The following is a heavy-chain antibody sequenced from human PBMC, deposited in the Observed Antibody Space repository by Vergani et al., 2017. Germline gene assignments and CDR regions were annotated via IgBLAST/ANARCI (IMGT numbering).Heavy chain of an antibody. J-gene: IGHJ4*02. V-gene: IGHV3-9*01. CDR3: AKDHGGYCTNGNCLFGS. CDR2: ISWNSKSE. CDR1: GFIFDDYA. D-gene: IGHD2-8*01. Sequence: EVHLVESGGDLVEPGRSLRLSCAASGFIFDDYAMHWVRQVPGKGLEWVSGISWNSKSEAYAYSVKGRFAISRDNAKNSLYLQMNSLRPEDTAQYYCAKDHGGYCTNGNCLFGSWGQGTPVTVSS.